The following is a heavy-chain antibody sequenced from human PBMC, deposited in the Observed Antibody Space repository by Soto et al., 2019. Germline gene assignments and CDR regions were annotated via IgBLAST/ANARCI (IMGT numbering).Heavy chain of an antibody. D-gene: IGHD4-17*01. Sequence: QVQLVQSGAEVKKPGASVKVSCKASGYTFTSYGISWVRQAPGQGLEWMGWISAYNGNTNYAQKLKARATMTTDTSTSTGYMELRSMRSDDRAVYYCAGGNDDYGDSPYFQHWCQGTLVTVSS. J-gene: IGHJ1*01. CDR1: GYTFTSYG. CDR2: ISAYNGNT. V-gene: IGHV1-18*01. CDR3: AGGNDDYGDSPYFQH.